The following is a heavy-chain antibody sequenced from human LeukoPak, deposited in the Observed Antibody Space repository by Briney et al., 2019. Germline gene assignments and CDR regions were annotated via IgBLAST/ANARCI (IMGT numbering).Heavy chain of an antibody. V-gene: IGHV3-23*01. D-gene: IGHD3-10*01. J-gene: IGHJ4*02. CDR1: GFSISHYA. CDR2: LSTSGGAT. CDR3: AARSSGSHFDY. Sequence: GGSLRLSCSVAASGFSISHYAMNWVRQAPGKGLEWVSGLSTSGGATYYADSVKGRFTISRDTSKNTLYLQMNSRRVEDTALYYCAARSSGSHFDYWGQGTLVTVSS.